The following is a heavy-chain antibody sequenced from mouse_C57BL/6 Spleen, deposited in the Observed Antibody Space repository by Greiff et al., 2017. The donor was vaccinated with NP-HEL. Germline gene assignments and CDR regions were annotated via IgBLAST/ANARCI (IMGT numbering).Heavy chain of an antibody. V-gene: IGHV1-53*01. Sequence: QVQLQQPGTDLVKPGASVKLSCKASGYTFTSYWMHWVKQRPGQGLEWIGNINPSTGGTNYNEKFKSKATLTVDKSSSTAYMQLSSLTSGDSAVYYCARLSANYDGSSWFAYWGQGTLVTVSA. CDR2: INPSTGGT. CDR3: ARLSANYDGSSWFAY. D-gene: IGHD1-1*01. J-gene: IGHJ3*01. CDR1: GYTFTSYW.